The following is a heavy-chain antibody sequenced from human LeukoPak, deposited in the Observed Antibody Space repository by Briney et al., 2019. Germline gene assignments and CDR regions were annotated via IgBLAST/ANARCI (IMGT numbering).Heavy chain of an antibody. CDR2: VYYSGST. J-gene: IGHJ5*02. V-gene: IGHV4-39*07. Sequence: SETLSLTCTVSGGSISTTNYYWGWIRQSPGKGLEWFGCVYYSGSTYYNPSLKSRVTISVDTSKNQSSLRLNSVTAADTAVYYCARAHYYGQRLDPWGQGTLVTVSS. D-gene: IGHD3-10*01. CDR1: GGSISTTNYY. CDR3: ARAHYYGQRLDP.